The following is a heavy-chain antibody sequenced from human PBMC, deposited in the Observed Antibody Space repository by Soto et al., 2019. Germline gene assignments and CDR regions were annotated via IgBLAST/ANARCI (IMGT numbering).Heavy chain of an antibody. CDR1: GGTFSSYA. V-gene: IGHV1-69*01. J-gene: IGHJ3*02. CDR2: IIPIFGTA. CDR3: ARLGLGEMATFPGAFDI. D-gene: IGHD5-12*01. Sequence: QVQLVQSGAEVKKPGSSVKVSCKASGGTFSSYAISWVRQAPGQGLEWMGGIIPIFGTANYAQKFQGRATITADESTSTAYMELSSLRSEDTAVYYCARLGLGEMATFPGAFDIWGQGTMVTVSS.